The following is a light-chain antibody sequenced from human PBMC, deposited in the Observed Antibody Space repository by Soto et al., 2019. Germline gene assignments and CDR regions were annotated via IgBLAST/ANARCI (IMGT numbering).Light chain of an antibody. CDR2: LHSDGRH. J-gene: IGLJ3*02. CDR3: QTWGTGPWV. CDR1: SGHSTYA. V-gene: IGLV4-69*01. Sequence: QSVLTQSPSASASLGASVKLTCTLSSGHSTYAIAWHQQQPEKGPRYLMKLHSDGRHTKGDGIPDRFSAYRSGAECYLTISSLQSEDEADYYCQTWGTGPWVFGGGTKLTVL.